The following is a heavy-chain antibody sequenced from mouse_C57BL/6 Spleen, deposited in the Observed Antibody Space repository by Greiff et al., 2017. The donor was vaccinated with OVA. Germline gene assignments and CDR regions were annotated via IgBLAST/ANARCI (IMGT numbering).Heavy chain of an antibody. J-gene: IGHJ4*01. CDR2: IYPRSGNT. CDR3: ARSSPDYYAMDY. V-gene: IGHV1-81*01. CDR1: GYTFTSYG. Sequence: VKLMESGAELARPGASVKLSCKASGYTFTSYGISWVKQRTGQGLEWIGEIYPRSGNTYYNEKFKGKATLTADKSSSTAYMELRSLTSEDSAVYFCARSSPDYYAMDYWGQGTSVTVSS.